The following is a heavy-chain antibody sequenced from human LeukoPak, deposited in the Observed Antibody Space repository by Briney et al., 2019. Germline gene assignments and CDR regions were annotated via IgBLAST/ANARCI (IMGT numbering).Heavy chain of an antibody. CDR1: GYTFTTYG. D-gene: IGHD2-15*01. V-gene: IGHV1-18*01. Sequence: EASVKVSCKASGYTFTTYGISWVRQAPGQGLEWVAWIGTYNGKTTNTQNLQGRVTLTTDTSTSTAYMELRSLTSDDTAVYYCVRDFFCGGGMCSDCFDPWGQGTPVTVSS. CDR3: VRDFFCGGGMCSDCFDP. J-gene: IGHJ5*02. CDR2: IGTYNGKT.